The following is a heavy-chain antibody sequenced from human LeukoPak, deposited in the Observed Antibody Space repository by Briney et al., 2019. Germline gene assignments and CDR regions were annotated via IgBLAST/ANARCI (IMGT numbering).Heavy chain of an antibody. D-gene: IGHD1-7*01. CDR3: ARGAPGTLELPPLDY. CDR2: IYYSGST. J-gene: IGHJ4*02. Sequence: SETLSLTCTVSGGSISSGGYYRTWIRQHPEKGLEWIGYIYYSGSTNYNPSLKSRVSMSVDTSNNHFSLTLRSVTAADTAVYYCARGAPGTLELPPLDYWGQGTLVSVSS. CDR1: GGSISSGGYY. V-gene: IGHV4-31*03.